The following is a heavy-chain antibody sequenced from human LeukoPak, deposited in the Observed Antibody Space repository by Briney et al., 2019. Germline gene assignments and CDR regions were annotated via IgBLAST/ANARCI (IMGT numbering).Heavy chain of an antibody. D-gene: IGHD2-15*01. CDR1: GFTFSNYA. CDR2: ISGSGNSP. J-gene: IGHJ4*02. Sequence: PGGSLRLSCAASGFTFSNYAMSWVRQAPGKGLEWVSAISGSGNSPYYADSVKGRFTISRDNAKNTLYLQMNSLRAEDTAVYYCAREAKGILGYCSGGSCYFDYWGQGTLVTVSS. V-gene: IGHV3-23*01. CDR3: AREAKGILGYCSGGSCYFDY.